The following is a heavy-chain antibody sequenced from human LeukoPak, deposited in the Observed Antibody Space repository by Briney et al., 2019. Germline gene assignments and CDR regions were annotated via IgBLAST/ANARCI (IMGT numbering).Heavy chain of an antibody. D-gene: IGHD4-11*01. J-gene: IGHJ6*03. CDR2: IRYDGSNK. CDR3: VKLPSTYSNYYYYMDV. V-gene: IGHV3-30*02. Sequence: GGSLRLSCAASGFTFSSYGMHWVRQAPGKGLEWVAFIRYDGSNKYYADSVKGRFTISRDNSKNTLYLQMNSLRAEDTAVYYCVKLPSTYSNYYYYMDVWGKGTTVTVSS. CDR1: GFTFSSYG.